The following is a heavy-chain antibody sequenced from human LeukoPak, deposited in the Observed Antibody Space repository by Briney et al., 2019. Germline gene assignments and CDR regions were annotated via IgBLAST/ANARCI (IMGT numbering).Heavy chain of an antibody. CDR3: ARETPPWPDAFDY. V-gene: IGHV4-59*11. CDR1: GGSISNHY. Sequence: PSETLSLTCTVSGGSISNHYWTWIRQPPGKGLEWIGYISYSGSTNYNPSLRSRVTISIDTSNNQISLRLSPVTAADTAVYYCARETPPWPDAFDYWGQGTLVTVSS. J-gene: IGHJ4*02. CDR2: ISYSGST.